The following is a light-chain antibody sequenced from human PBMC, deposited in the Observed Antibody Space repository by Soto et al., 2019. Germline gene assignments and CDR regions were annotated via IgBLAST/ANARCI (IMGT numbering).Light chain of an antibody. CDR2: DAS. J-gene: IGKJ5*01. CDR1: QDISNY. Sequence: DIQMTQSPSSLSASVGDRVTITCQASQDISNYLNWYQQKPGKAPKLLIYDASTLETGVPSRFSGSGSGTDFTFTISSLQPEDIATYYCQQYDNLPITVGQGTRLEIK. CDR3: QQYDNLPIT. V-gene: IGKV1-33*01.